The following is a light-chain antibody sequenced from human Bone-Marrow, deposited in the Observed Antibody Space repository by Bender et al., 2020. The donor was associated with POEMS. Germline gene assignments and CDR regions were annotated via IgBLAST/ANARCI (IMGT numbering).Light chain of an antibody. CDR1: SSNIGAGYD. J-gene: IGLJ2*01. Sequence: QSVLTQPPSVSGAPGQRVTISCTGSSSNIGAGYDVQWYQHLPGAAPKLLIFGNNNRPSGVPDRFSGSKSGTSASLAITGLQAEDEADYYCQSYDTNLSVIFGGGTKLTVL. CDR2: GNN. CDR3: QSYDTNLSVI. V-gene: IGLV1-40*01.